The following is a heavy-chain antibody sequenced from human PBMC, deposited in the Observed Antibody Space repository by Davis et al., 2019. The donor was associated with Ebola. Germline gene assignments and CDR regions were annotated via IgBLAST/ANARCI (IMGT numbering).Heavy chain of an antibody. J-gene: IGHJ4*02. Sequence: PGGSLRLSCAASGFTLSNYWMRWVRQAPGKGLEWVASIKQDESEKYYVDSVKGRFIISRDNAKNSLYLQMNSLRAEDTAVYYCARGGAHYSFDYWGQGTLATVSS. D-gene: IGHD1-26*01. CDR2: IKQDESEK. V-gene: IGHV3-7*01. CDR1: GFTLSNYW. CDR3: ARGGAHYSFDY.